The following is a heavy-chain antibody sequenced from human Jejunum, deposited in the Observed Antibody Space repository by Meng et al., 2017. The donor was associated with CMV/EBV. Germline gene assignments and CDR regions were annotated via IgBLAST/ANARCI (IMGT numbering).Heavy chain of an antibody. CDR2: IIAIFKTP. CDR3: ARGFLNGYQPFDY. Sequence: QVQLMQSGREVKEPGSSMKVSCKSSGGSVNNYAFNWVRQAPGQGLEWMGGIIAIFKTPNYAQKFQGRLTITADESTGTSYMELTSLTSEDTAVYYCARGFLNGYQPFDYWGQGTLVTVSS. CDR1: GGSVNNYA. J-gene: IGHJ4*02. V-gene: IGHV1-69*01. D-gene: IGHD5-24*01.